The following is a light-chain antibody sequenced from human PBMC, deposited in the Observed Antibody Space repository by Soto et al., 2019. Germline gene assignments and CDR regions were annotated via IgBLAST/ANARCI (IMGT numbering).Light chain of an antibody. V-gene: IGKV3-11*01. CDR2: DAS. CDR1: QSVSSY. J-gene: IGKJ2*01. CDR3: QQRSNRPPYT. Sequence: EIVLTQSPATLSLSPGERATLSCRASQSVSSYLAWYQQKPGQAPRLLIYDASNRATSIPASFSGSGSGTEFTLTISSIEPDDFAVYYCQQRSNRPPYTFGQGTKLEIK.